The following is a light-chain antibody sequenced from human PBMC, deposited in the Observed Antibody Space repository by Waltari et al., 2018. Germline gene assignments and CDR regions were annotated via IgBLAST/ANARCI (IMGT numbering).Light chain of an antibody. J-gene: IGKJ4*02. CDR2: DAS. CDR1: QSVGTY. Sequence: EIVLTQSPAILSFSPLDRATLSCRASQSVGTYLARYQQRPGQSPRLLIYDASYRATGIPGRFSGSRSETDFTHTISSLRPEDFAVYYCQPRRSWPLTFGGGTRVQI. V-gene: IGKV3-11*01. CDR3: QPRRSWPLT.